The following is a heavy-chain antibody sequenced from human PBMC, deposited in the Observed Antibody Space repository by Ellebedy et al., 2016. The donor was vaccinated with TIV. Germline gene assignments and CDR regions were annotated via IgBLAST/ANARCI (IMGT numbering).Heavy chain of an antibody. CDR3: ARGRRLGELFHLYNYMDV. J-gene: IGHJ6*03. V-gene: IGHV4-34*01. CDR2: INHSGST. D-gene: IGHD3-10*01. CDR1: GGSFTGYY. Sequence: SETLSLTCAVYGGSFTGYYWSWIRQPPGKGLEWIGEINHSGSTNYSPSLRSRVTTSVDTSKNQFSLKVRSVTAADTAVYYCARGRRLGELFHLYNYMDVWGKGTAVTVSS.